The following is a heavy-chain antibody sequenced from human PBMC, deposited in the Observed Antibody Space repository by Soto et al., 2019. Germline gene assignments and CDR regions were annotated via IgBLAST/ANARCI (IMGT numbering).Heavy chain of an antibody. V-gene: IGHV3-21*01. D-gene: IGHD2-2*02. CDR1: GFTFSSYS. Sequence: EVQLVESGGGLVKPGGALRLSCAASGFTFSSYSMNWVRQAPGKGLEWVSSISSSSSYIYYADSVKGRFTISRDNAKNSLYLQMNSLRAEDTAVYYCASPALGYCSSTSCYTAYWGQGTLVTVSS. J-gene: IGHJ4*02. CDR3: ASPALGYCSSTSCYTAY. CDR2: ISSSSSYI.